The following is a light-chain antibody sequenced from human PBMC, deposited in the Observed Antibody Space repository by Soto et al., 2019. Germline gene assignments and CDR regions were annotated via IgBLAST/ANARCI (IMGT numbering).Light chain of an antibody. CDR2: GAS. CDR1: QSINND. Sequence: EVVMAQSPATLSVSPGERVTLSCRASQSINNDLAWYQQKVGQGPRLLIYGASTRATGIPARFSGSGSGTEFTLNISSLQSEDSAVYYCQQYNKWLPLTFGGGTKVEIK. CDR3: QQYNKWLPLT. V-gene: IGKV3-15*01. J-gene: IGKJ4*01.